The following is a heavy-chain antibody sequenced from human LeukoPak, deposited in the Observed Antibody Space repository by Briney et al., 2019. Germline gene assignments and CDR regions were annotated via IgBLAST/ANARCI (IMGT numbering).Heavy chain of an antibody. D-gene: IGHD6-13*01. V-gene: IGHV4-61*01. J-gene: IGHJ4*02. CDR3: ARSSSSWYFF. CDR1: GGSVSSGSNY. Sequence: SETLSLTCTVSGGSVSSGSNYWSRIRQPPGKGLEWIGFIYYSGSTNYNPSLKSLVTISVDTAKKQFSLKLSSVTAADTAVYYCARSSSSWYFFWGLGTQVTVSS. CDR2: IYYSGST.